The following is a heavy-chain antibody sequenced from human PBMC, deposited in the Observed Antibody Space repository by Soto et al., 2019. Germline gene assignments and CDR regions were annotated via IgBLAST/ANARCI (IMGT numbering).Heavy chain of an antibody. Sequence: QPGGSLRLSCAASGFTFSSYGMHWVRQAPGKGLEWVAVIWYDGSNKYYADSVKGRFTISRDNSKNTLYLQMNSLRAEDTAVYYCARDLRTYYYDSSGYYLDYWGQGTLVTVSS. CDR2: IWYDGSNK. D-gene: IGHD3-22*01. CDR3: ARDLRTYYYDSSGYYLDY. V-gene: IGHV3-33*01. CDR1: GFTFSSYG. J-gene: IGHJ4*02.